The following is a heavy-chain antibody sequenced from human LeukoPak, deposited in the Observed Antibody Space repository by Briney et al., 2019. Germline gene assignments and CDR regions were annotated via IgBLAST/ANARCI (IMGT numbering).Heavy chain of an antibody. J-gene: IGHJ4*02. CDR2: IRSKAYGGTT. Sequence: PGGSLRLSCTASGFTFGDYAMSWFRQAPGKGLEWVGFIRSKAYGGTTEYAASVKGRFTISRDDSKSIAYLQMNSLKTEDTAVYYCTRDFHDYVWGSYRYSADYWGQGTLVTVSS. CDR3: TRDFHDYVWGSYRYSADY. V-gene: IGHV3-49*03. CDR1: GFTFGDYA. D-gene: IGHD3-16*02.